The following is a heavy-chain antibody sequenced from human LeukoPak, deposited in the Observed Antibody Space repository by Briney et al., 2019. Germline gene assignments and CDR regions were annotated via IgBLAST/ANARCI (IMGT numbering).Heavy chain of an antibody. J-gene: IGHJ6*03. V-gene: IGHV1-69*06. CDR3: ARSYYYDSSGYFYYYYYYYMDV. D-gene: IGHD3-22*01. CDR1: GGTFSSYA. CDR2: IIPIFGTA. Sequence: SVKVSCKASGGTFSSYAISWVRQAPGQGLEWMGGIIPIFGTANYAQKFQGRVTITADKSTSTAYMELSSLRSEDTAVYYCARSYYYDSSGYFYYYYYYYMDVWGKGTTVTVSS.